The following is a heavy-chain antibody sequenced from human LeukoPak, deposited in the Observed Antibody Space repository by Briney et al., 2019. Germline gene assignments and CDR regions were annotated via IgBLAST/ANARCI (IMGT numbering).Heavy chain of an antibody. CDR3: AKDGGDSPGHELFDY. J-gene: IGHJ4*02. V-gene: IGHV3-23*01. D-gene: IGHD3-16*01. Sequence: PGGSLRLSCAASGFTFSSYAMSWVRQAPGKGLEWVSAISGSGGSTYYADSVKGRFTISRDNSKNTLDLQMNSLRAEDTAVYYCAKDGGDSPGHELFDYRGQGTLVTVSS. CDR1: GFTFSSYA. CDR2: ISGSGGST.